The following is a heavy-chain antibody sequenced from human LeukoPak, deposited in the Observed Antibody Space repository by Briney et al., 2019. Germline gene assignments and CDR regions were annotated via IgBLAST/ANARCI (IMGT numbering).Heavy chain of an antibody. D-gene: IGHD2-2*01. CDR3: ARSYCIGTSCYSHLFDY. J-gene: IGHJ4*02. CDR2: INPNSGGA. CDR1: GYTFTGDY. Sequence: ASVKVSCKASGYTFTGDYLHWVRQAPGQGLEWMGRINPNSGGANYAQNFQGRVTMTRDTSISTAHMELSRLRSDDTAVYYCARSYCIGTSCYSHLFDYWGQGTLVTVSS. V-gene: IGHV1-2*06.